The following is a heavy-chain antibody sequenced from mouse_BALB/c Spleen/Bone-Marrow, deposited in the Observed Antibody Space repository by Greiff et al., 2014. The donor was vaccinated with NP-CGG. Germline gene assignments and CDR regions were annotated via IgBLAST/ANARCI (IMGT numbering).Heavy chain of an antibody. CDR2: INPYNGGS. D-gene: IGHD2-2*01. J-gene: IGHJ1*01. CDR1: GYSFTDYT. Sequence: VQLKQSGPELVKPGASMKISCKAPGYSFTDYTMNWVRQSHGKNLEWIGLINPYNGGSTYNQKFKGTATLTVDRSSSTAYMELLSLTSDDSAVYYCARDGYGRYFDVWGAGTTVTVSS. V-gene: IGHV1-18*01. CDR3: ARDGYGRYFDV.